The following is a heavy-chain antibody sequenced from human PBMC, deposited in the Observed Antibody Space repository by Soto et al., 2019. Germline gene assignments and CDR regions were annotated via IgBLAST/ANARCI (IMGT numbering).Heavy chain of an antibody. CDR1: GFTVSSNY. D-gene: IGHD2-15*01. CDR3: ARDVGP. Sequence: VQLVESGGGLIQPGGSLRLSCAASGFTVSSNYMSWVRQAPGKGLEWVSVIYSDGSTYYTGSVKGRFTMSRDNSKNIVYLQMTTLSAEDTALYFCARDVGPWGQGTLVTVSS. J-gene: IGHJ5*02. CDR2: IYSDGST. V-gene: IGHV3-53*01.